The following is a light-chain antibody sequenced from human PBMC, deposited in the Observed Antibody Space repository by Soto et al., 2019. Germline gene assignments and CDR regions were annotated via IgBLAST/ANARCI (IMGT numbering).Light chain of an antibody. CDR3: QRYGSTPQT. CDR1: QSVSSSY. J-gene: IGKJ1*01. CDR2: GAS. V-gene: IGKV3-20*01. Sequence: EIVLTQSPGTLSLSPGEGATLSCRASQSVSSSYLAWFQQKPGQAPRLLIYGASSRASGIPDRFSGSGSGTDFTLTISRLEPEDFAVYYCQRYGSTPQTFGQGTKVDIK.